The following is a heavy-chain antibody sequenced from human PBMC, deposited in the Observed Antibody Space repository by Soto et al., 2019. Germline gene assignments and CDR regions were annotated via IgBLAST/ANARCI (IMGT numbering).Heavy chain of an antibody. CDR3: AREVSSTGGAFDI. D-gene: IGHD3-10*01. J-gene: IGHJ3*02. V-gene: IGHV3-30-3*01. CDR1: GFTFSSYA. Sequence: QVQLVESGGGVVQPGRSLRLSCAASGFTFSSYAMHWVRQAPGKGLERVAVISYDGSNKYYADSVKGRFTISRDNSKNTLYLQMNSLRAEDTAVYYCAREVSSTGGAFDIWGQGTMVTVSS. CDR2: ISYDGSNK.